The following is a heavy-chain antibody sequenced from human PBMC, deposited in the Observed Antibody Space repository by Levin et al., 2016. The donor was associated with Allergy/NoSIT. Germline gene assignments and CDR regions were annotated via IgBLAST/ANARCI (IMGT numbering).Heavy chain of an antibody. Sequence: WVRQAPGQGLEWMGWISAYNGNTNYAQKLQGRVTMTTDTSTSTAYMELRSLRSDDTAVYYCARVGDFWSGSLQLNWFDPWGQGTLVTVSS. D-gene: IGHD3-3*01. CDR3: ARVGDFWSGSLQLNWFDP. CDR2: ISAYNGNT. V-gene: IGHV1-18*01. J-gene: IGHJ5*02.